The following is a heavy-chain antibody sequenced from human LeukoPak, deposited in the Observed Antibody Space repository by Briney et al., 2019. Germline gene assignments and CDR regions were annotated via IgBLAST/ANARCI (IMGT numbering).Heavy chain of an antibody. Sequence: GASLRLSCAASGFTFGSYAMSWVSQAPGKGLEWASATSGSGGRTYYADSVKGRFTISRDNSKNTLFLQMNSLRAEDTAVYYCAKDPAFYYDSSGYYVYWGQGTLVTVSS. CDR2: TSGSGGRT. CDR3: AKDPAFYYDSSGYYVY. CDR1: GFTFGSYA. V-gene: IGHV3-23*01. D-gene: IGHD3-22*01. J-gene: IGHJ4*02.